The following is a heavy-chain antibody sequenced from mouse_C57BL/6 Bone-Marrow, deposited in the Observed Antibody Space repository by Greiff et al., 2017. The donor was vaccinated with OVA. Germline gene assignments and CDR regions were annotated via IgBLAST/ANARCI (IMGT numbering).Heavy chain of an antibody. J-gene: IGHJ2*01. CDR1: GFNIKDDY. Sequence: DVKLQESGAELVRPGASVKLSCTASGFNIKDDYMHWVKQRPEQGLEWIGWIDPENGDTEYASKFQGKATITADTSSNTAYLQLSSLTSEDTAVYYCTTEYYYGSSYVFDYWGQGTTLTVSS. CDR2: IDPENGDT. V-gene: IGHV14-4*01. D-gene: IGHD1-1*01. CDR3: TTEYYYGSSYVFDY.